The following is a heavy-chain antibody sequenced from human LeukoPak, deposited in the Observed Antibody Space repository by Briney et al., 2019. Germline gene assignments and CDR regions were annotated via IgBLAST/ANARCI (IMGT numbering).Heavy chain of an antibody. V-gene: IGHV1-2*04. J-gene: IGHJ4*02. CDR2: INPNSGDT. D-gene: IGHD2-15*01. CDR1: GYTFTGYY. Sequence: GASVKVSCKASGYTFTGYYMHWVRQAPGQGLEWMGWINPNSGDTNYAQKFQGWVTMTRDTSISTAYMDLSRLRSDDTAVYYCARTADRYCSGGSCYSNFDYWGQGTLVTVSS. CDR3: ARTADRYCSGGSCYSNFDY.